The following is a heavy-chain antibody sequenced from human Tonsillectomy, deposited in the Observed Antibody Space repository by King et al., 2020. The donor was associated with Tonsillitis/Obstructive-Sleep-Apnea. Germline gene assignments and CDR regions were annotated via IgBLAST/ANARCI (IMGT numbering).Heavy chain of an antibody. CDR2: IRNKANSYTT. D-gene: IGHD3-10*01. J-gene: IGHJ3*02. V-gene: IGHV3-72*01. CDR1: GFTFSDHY. Sequence: VQLVESGGGLVQPGGSLRLSCAASGFTFSDHYMDWVRQAPGKGLEWVGRIRNKANSYTTEYAASVKGRFTISRDDSKNSLYLQMNNLRTEDTAVYYCARERGSFDIWAKGQWSPSLQ. CDR3: ARERGSFDI.